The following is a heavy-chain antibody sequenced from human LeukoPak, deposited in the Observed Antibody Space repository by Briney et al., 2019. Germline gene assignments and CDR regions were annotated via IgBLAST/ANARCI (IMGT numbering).Heavy chain of an antibody. D-gene: IGHD1-26*01. CDR1: GGSFSGYY. CDR2: IYYSGST. J-gene: IGHJ4*02. V-gene: IGHV4-59*08. Sequence: ASETLSLTCAVYGGSFSGYYWSWIRQPPGKGLEWIGYIYYSGSTNYNPSLKSRVTIPVDTSKNQFSLKLSSVTAADTAVYYCARHRSRPDYYFDYWGQGTLVTVSS. CDR3: ARHRSRPDYYFDY.